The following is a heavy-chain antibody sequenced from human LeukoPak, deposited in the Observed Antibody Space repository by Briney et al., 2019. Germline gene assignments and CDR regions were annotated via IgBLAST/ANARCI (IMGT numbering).Heavy chain of an antibody. Sequence: PSETLSLTCTVSGGSISSYYWSWIRQPPGKGLEWIGYIHYSGVTNYNPSPRRRVTISVDTSKNQFSLNLSSVTATDTAVYYCARQNPAAAGQGLDYWGQGALVTVSS. J-gene: IGHJ4*02. V-gene: IGHV4-59*08. CDR1: GGSISSYY. D-gene: IGHD6-13*01. CDR2: IHYSGVT. CDR3: ARQNPAAAGQGLDY.